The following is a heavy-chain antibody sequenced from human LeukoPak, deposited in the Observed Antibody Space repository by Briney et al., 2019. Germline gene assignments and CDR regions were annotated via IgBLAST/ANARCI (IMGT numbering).Heavy chain of an antibody. CDR3: ARDIEGGTFDY. V-gene: IGHV3-48*01. D-gene: IGHD1-1*01. CDR2: ISSSSTI. CDR1: GFTFSSYS. J-gene: IGHJ4*02. Sequence: GGSLRLSCAASGFTFSSYSMNWVRQAPGKGLEWVSYISSSSTIYYADSVKGRFTISRDNAKNSLYLQMNSLRAEDTAVYYCARDIEGGTFDYWGQGTLVTVSS.